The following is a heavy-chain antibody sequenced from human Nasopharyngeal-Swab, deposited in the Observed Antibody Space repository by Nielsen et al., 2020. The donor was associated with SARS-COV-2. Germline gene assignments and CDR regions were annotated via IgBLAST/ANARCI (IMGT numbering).Heavy chain of an antibody. CDR1: GGTFSSYA. V-gene: IGHV1-69*13. CDR3: ASSEYSYGYLHYFYYMDV. Sequence: SVKVSCKASGGTFSSYAISWVQQAPGQGLEWMGGIIPIFGTANYAQKFQGRVTITADESTSTAYMELSSLRSEDTAVYYCASSEYSYGYLHYFYYMDVWGKGTTVTVSS. J-gene: IGHJ6*03. CDR2: IIPIFGTA. D-gene: IGHD5-18*01.